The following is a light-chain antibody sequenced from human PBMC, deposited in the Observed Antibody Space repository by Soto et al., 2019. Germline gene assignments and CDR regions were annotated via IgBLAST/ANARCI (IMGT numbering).Light chain of an antibody. J-gene: IGKJ1*01. CDR2: GAS. CDR1: QSVSSY. V-gene: IGKV3-15*01. CDR3: PQYTNWPT. Sequence: DIVLTQSPATLSLSPGERGTRSGRASQSVSSYLAWYQQKPGQCPRLLIYGASTRATGIPARFSGSGSGTEFTLTISSLQSEDFAVYYCPQYTNWPTVGPGTKVEIK.